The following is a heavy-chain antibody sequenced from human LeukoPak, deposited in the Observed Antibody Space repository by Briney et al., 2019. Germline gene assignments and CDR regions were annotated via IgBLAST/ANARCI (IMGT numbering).Heavy chain of an antibody. CDR1: GGSFSGYY. CDR2: IKHSGST. J-gene: IGHJ4*02. D-gene: IGHD2-15*01. V-gene: IGHV4-34*01. CDR3: ARDLKDCSGGSCYGIDY. Sequence: PSETLSLTCAVYGGSFSGYYWSWIRQSPGKGLEWIGEIKHSGSTNHNTSLKSRVTISVDTSKNQFSLKLRSVTAADTAVYYCARDLKDCSGGSCYGIDYWGQGTLVTVSS.